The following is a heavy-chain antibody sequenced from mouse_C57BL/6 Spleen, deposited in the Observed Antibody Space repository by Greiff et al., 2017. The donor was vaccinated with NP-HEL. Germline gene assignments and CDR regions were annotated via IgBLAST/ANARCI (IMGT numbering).Heavy chain of an antibody. CDR2: INPNNGGT. CDR3: ARSTVTTRFAY. J-gene: IGHJ3*01. Sequence: VQLQQSGPELVKPGASVKMSCKASGYTFTDYNMHWVKQSHGKSLEWIGYINPNNGGTSYNQKFKGKATLTVNKSSSTAYMELRSLTSDDSSVYYCARSTVTTRFAYWGQGTLVTVSA. CDR1: GYTFTDYN. D-gene: IGHD2-2*01. V-gene: IGHV1-22*01.